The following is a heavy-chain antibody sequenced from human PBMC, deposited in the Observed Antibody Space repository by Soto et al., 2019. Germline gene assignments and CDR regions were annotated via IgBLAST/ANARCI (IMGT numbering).Heavy chain of an antibody. CDR1: GYTFSSYG. CDR2: ISAYSGNT. V-gene: IGHV1-18*01. J-gene: IGHJ4*02. CDR3: ARDFYQSSGDCDY. Sequence: QVQLVQSGAEVKKPGASVKVSCKAYGYTFSSYGLSWVRQAPGQGLEWMGWISAYSGNTVYTQRFKGRLTMATDTSTGTAYMELRSLRSDDTAVYYCARDFYQSSGDCDYWGQGTLVTVSS. D-gene: IGHD3-22*01.